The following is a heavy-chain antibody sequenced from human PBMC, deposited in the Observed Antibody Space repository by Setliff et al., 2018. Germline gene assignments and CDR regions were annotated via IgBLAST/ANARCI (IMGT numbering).Heavy chain of an antibody. CDR3: ARRGYYYGWGDSNAFDI. J-gene: IGHJ3*02. D-gene: IGHD3-10*01. Sequence: SETLSLTCTVSGGSISTYYWSWIRQPPGKGLEWIGYIYYSGTTKYNPSLRSRVTMSVDMSKNQFSLKLSSVTAADTAVYYCARRGYYYGWGDSNAFDIWGQGTMVTVSS. CDR2: IYYSGTT. V-gene: IGHV4-59*08. CDR1: GGSISTYY.